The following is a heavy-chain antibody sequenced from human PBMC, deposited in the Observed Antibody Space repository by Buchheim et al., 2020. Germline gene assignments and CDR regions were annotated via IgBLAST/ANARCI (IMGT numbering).Heavy chain of an antibody. CDR1: GFTFSNAW. D-gene: IGHD6-19*01. CDR2: IKSKTDGGTS. J-gene: IGHJ6*02. V-gene: IGHV3-15*07. Sequence: EVQLVESGGGLVKPGGSLRLSCAASGFTFSNAWMNWVRQAPGKGLEWVGRIKSKTDGGTSDYSAHVKGRFTSSRDESKNTLYLQMNSLKTEDTAVYYCTTDWENSSGWYYYYGMDVWGQGTT. CDR3: TTDWENSSGWYYYYGMDV.